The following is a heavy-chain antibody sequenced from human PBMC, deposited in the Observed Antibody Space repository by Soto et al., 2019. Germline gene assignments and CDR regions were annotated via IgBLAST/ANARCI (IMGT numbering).Heavy chain of an antibody. CDR2: ISGYNGDT. Sequence: QVQLVQSGAEVKKPGASVKVSCKASGYTFTSYGISWVRQAPGQGLEWMGWISGYNGDTNYAQKLQGRVTMTTDTSTITAYMELRSRRSDDTAVYYCARDPQTVAGAGIWYWGQGTLVTVSS. J-gene: IGHJ4*02. V-gene: IGHV1-18*04. CDR3: ARDPQTVAGAGIWY. D-gene: IGHD6-13*01. CDR1: GYTFTSYG.